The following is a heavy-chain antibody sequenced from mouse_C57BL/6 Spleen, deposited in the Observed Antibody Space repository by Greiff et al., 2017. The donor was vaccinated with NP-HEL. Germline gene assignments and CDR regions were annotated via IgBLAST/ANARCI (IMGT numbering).Heavy chain of an antibody. CDR3: ERGDSSGYNDY. J-gene: IGHJ2*01. CDR1: GYTFTSYG. V-gene: IGHV1-81*01. Sequence: QVQLQQSGAELARPGASVKLSCKASGYTFTSYGISWVKQRTGQGLEWIGEIYPRSGNTYNNEKFKGKATLTADKSSSTAYMALRSLTSEDSAVYVCERGDSSGYNDYWGQGTTLTVSS. D-gene: IGHD3-2*02. CDR2: IYPRSGNT.